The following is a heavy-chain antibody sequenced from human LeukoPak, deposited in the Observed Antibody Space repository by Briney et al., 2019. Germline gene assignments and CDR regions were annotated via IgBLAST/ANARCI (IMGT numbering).Heavy chain of an antibody. J-gene: IGHJ4*02. CDR3: SRSLDY. CDR2: IKQGGSEE. V-gene: IGHV3-7*01. Sequence: GGSLRLSCAASGFPFSGYWMDWVRQAPGKGMEWVANIKQGGSEEYYADSVKGRFTISRDNAKNSLYLQMNSLRAEDTAVYYCSRSLDYWGQGALVTVSS. CDR1: GFPFSGYW.